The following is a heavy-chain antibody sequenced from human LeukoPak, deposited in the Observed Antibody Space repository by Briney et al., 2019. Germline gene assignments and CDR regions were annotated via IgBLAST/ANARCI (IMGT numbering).Heavy chain of an antibody. CDR3: ARDLRFGELSEYYFDY. Sequence: GGSLRLSCAASGFTFSSYSMNWVRQAPGKGLEWGSSISSSSSYIYYADSVKGRFTISRDNAKNSLYLQMNSLTAEDTAVYYCARDLRFGELSEYYFDYWGKGNLVTVSS. CDR2: ISSSSSYI. CDR1: GFTFSSYS. V-gene: IGHV3-21*01. J-gene: IGHJ4*02. D-gene: IGHD3-10*01.